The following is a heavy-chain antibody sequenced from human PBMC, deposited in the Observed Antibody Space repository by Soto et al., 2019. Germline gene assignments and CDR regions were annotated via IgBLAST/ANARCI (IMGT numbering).Heavy chain of an antibody. V-gene: IGHV4-4*02. CDR2: IYHSGST. CDR1: GGSISSSNW. Sequence: SETLSLTCAVSGGSISSSNWWSWVRQPPGKGLEWIGEIYHSGSTNYNPSLKSRVTISVDKSKNQFSLKLSSVTAADTAVYYCATRYYYDSSGSSLDYWGQGTLVTVSS. J-gene: IGHJ4*02. CDR3: ATRYYYDSSGSSLDY. D-gene: IGHD3-22*01.